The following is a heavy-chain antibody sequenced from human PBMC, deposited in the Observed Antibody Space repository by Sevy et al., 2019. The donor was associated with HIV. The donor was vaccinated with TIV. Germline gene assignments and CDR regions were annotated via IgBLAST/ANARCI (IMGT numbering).Heavy chain of an antibody. CDR2: IRYDGSNK. Sequence: GGSLRLSCAASGFTFSSYGMHWVRQAPGKGLEWVAFIRYDGSNKYYADSVKGRFTISRDNSKNTLYLQMNSLRAEDTAVDYCAKVLNGNYYYYGMDVWGQGTTVTVSS. J-gene: IGHJ6*02. D-gene: IGHD1-26*01. CDR3: AKVLNGNYYYYGMDV. CDR1: GFTFSSYG. V-gene: IGHV3-30*02.